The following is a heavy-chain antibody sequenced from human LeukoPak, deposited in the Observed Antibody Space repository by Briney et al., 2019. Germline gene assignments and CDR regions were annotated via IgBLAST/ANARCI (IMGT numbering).Heavy chain of an antibody. D-gene: IGHD1-26*01. J-gene: IGHJ3*01. Sequence: GGSLRLSCAASGFTFSTYAMSWVRQAPGKGLEWVSAISGSGGSTYYADSVKGRFTISRDNSKNTLYLQMNSLRAEDTAVYYCAKGGGSYYGAFDVWGQGTMVTVSS. CDR1: GFTFSTYA. CDR2: ISGSGGST. CDR3: AKGGGSYYGAFDV. V-gene: IGHV3-23*01.